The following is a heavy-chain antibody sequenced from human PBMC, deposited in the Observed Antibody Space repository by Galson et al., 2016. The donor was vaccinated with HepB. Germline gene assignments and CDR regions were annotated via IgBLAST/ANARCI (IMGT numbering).Heavy chain of an antibody. CDR1: GFTVSNNY. V-gene: IGHV3-66*01. CDR2: IYSHGGV. J-gene: IGHJ4*02. D-gene: IGHD3-10*01. Sequence: LRLSCAVSGFTVSNNYMSWVRQAPGKGLEWVSLIYSHGGVSYADTGKGRFTISRDNAENSLYLQMNSLRVEDTAVYYCAGGTMIRGLTWGQGTLVTVSS. CDR3: AGGTMIRGLT.